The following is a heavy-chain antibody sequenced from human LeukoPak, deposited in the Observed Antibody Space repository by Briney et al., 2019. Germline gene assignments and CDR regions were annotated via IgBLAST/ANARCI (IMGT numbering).Heavy chain of an antibody. D-gene: IGHD4-17*01. V-gene: IGHV1-8*01. CDR2: MNPNSGNT. Sequence: SVKVSCKASGSIFSNYAITWVRQAPGQGLEWMGWMNPNSGNTGYAQKFQGRVTMTRNTSISTAYMELSSLRSEDTAVYYCASGAILEGPDYGDYFDYWGQGTLVTVSS. J-gene: IGHJ4*02. CDR1: GSIFSNYA. CDR3: ASGAILEGPDYGDYFDY.